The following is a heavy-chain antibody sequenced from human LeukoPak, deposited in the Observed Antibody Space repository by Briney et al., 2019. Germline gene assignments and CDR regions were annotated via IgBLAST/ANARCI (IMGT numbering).Heavy chain of an antibody. V-gene: IGHV4-39*01. Sequence: SETLSLTCTVSGVSISSSSYSWGWIRQPAGKGLEWIGSIDYSGSTYYNPSLKSRVTISVDTSKNQFSLKLSSVTAADTAVYYCARLRGVYGSGSYAREPRLTDYWGQGTLVTVSS. D-gene: IGHD3-10*01. J-gene: IGHJ4*02. CDR3: ARLRGVYGSGSYAREPRLTDY. CDR1: GVSISSSSYS. CDR2: IDYSGST.